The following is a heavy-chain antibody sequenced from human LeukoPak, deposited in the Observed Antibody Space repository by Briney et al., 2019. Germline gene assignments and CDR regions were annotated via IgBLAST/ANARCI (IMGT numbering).Heavy chain of an antibody. J-gene: IGHJ4*02. CDR2: ISSSSSYT. CDR1: GFTFSDFY. CDR3: ARGQADFDS. Sequence: GGSLRLSCAASGFTFSDFYMTWIRQAPGKGLEWVSYISSSSSYTNYADSVKGRFTISRDNAKNSLHLQMNSLRAEDTAVYYCARGQADFDSWGQGTLVTVSS. V-gene: IGHV3-11*06.